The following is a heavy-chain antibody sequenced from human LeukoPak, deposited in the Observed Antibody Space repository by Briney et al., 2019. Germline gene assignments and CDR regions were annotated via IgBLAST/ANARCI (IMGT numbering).Heavy chain of an antibody. CDR2: IYSGGST. J-gene: IGHJ5*02. V-gene: IGHV3-53*01. CDR1: GFTVSSNY. Sequence: GGSLRLSCAASGFTVSSNYMSWVRQAPGKGLEWVSVIYSGGSTYYADSVKGRFTISRDNSKNTLYLQMNSLRAEDTAVYYCARDRITMVRGSRDWFDPWGQGTLVTASS. CDR3: ARDRITMVRGSRDWFDP. D-gene: IGHD3-10*01.